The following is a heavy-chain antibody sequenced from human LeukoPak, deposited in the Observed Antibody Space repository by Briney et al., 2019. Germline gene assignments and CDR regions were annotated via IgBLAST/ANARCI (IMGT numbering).Heavy chain of an antibody. CDR3: AKDKGGGSWPDAFDI. CDR1: GFTFSSYG. V-gene: IGHV3-33*06. D-gene: IGHD2-15*01. CDR2: IWYDGSNK. Sequence: PGGSLRLSCAASGFTFSSYGMHWVRQAPGKGLEWGAVIWYDGSNKYYADAVKGRFTISRDNSKNTLYLQMNSLRAEDTAAYYCAKDKGGGSWPDAFDIWGQGTMVTVSS. J-gene: IGHJ3*02.